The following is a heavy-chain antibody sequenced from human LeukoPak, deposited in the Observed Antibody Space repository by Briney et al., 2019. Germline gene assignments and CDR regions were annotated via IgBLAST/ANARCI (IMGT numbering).Heavy chain of an antibody. CDR2: VHLSGRT. V-gene: IGHV4-4*02. CDR1: GGSISTTNW. Sequence: SETLSLTCGVSGGSISTTNWWTWVRQPPGEGLEWIGEVHLSGRTHYNPSLESRVTMSVDMSENHISQRLTSVTAADTAVYYCAREGGPYRPLDYSGQGTLVTVSS. J-gene: IGHJ4*02. CDR3: AREGGPYRPLDY.